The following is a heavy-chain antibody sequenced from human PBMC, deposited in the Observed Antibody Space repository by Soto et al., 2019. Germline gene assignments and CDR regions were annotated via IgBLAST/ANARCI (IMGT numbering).Heavy chain of an antibody. J-gene: IGHJ5*02. Sequence: QVQLVQSGAEVKKPGSSVKVSRKASGGTFSSYAISWVRQAPGQGLEWMGGIIPIFGTANYAQKFQGRVTITADESTSTAYMELSSLRSEDTAVYYCARVWKDSTPWGWFDPWGQGTLVTVSS. V-gene: IGHV1-69*01. D-gene: IGHD3-22*01. CDR2: IIPIFGTA. CDR1: GGTFSSYA. CDR3: ARVWKDSTPWGWFDP.